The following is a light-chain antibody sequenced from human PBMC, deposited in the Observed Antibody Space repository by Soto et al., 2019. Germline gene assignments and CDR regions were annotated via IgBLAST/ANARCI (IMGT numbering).Light chain of an antibody. V-gene: IGKV3-15*01. CDR3: QQYNNWPPGT. J-gene: IGKJ1*01. CDR2: GAS. Sequence: EIVMTQSPATLSVSPGERATLSCRASQSVSSNLAWYQQKPGQAPRLLIYGASTWATGIPARFSGSGSGTEFKLTISSLQSEDFAVYYCQQYNNWPPGTFGQGTKVEIK. CDR1: QSVSSN.